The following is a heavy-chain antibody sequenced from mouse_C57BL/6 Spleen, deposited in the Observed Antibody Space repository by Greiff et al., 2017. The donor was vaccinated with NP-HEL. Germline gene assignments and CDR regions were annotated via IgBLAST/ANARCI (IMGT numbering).Heavy chain of an antibody. D-gene: IGHD2-3*01. Sequence: VKLVESGAELVKPGASVKLSCKASGYTFTEYTIHWVKQRSGQGLEWIGWFYPGSGSIKYNEKFKDKATLTADKSSSTVYMELSRLTSEDSAVYFCARHEEEGRWLLPSWFAYWGQGTLVTVSA. CDR3: ARHEEEGRWLLPSWFAY. J-gene: IGHJ3*01. V-gene: IGHV1-62-2*01. CDR2: FYPGSGSI. CDR1: GYTFTEYT.